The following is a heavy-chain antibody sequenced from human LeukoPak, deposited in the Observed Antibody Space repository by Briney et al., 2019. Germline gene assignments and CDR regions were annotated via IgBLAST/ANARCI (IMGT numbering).Heavy chain of an antibody. D-gene: IGHD3-22*01. CDR1: GGSISSYY. J-gene: IGHJ3*02. Sequence: PSETLSLTCTVSGGSISSYYWSWIRQPAGKGLEWIGRIYNSGSTNYNPSLKSRVTMSVDTSKNQFSLKLSSVTAADTAVYYCARGKVDDYDSSGWAFDIWGQGTMVTVSS. V-gene: IGHV4-4*07. CDR2: IYNSGST. CDR3: ARGKVDDYDSSGWAFDI.